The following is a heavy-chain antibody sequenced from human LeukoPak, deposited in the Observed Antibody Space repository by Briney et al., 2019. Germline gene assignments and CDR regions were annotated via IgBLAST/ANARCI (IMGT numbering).Heavy chain of an antibody. J-gene: IGHJ3*02. D-gene: IGHD3-22*01. CDR3: ARDRGRRGITMRSDAFDI. CDR2: ISSGGSTI. CDR1: GFTFSDYY. V-gene: IGHV3-11*01. Sequence: GGSLRLSCAASGFTFSDYYMNWIRQAPGKGLEWVSYISSGGSTISYADSVKGRFTISRDNAKNSLYLQMNSLRAEDTAVYYCARDRGRRGITMRSDAFDIWGQGTMVTVSS.